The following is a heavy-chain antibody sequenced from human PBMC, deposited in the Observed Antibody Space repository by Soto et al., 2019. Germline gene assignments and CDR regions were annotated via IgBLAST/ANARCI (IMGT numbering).Heavy chain of an antibody. CDR3: ARQTYCSGGPCSPLFFDY. V-gene: IGHV5-51*01. J-gene: IGHJ4*02. Sequence: PGDSLKISCNGSGYSFSTHWIGWVRQMPGTGLEWMGIIYPGDSDTKYSPSFQGQVTISVDKSISTAYPQWSSLKASDTAMYYCARQTYCSGGPCSPLFFDYWGQGALVTVSS. D-gene: IGHD2-15*01. CDR1: GYSFSTHW. CDR2: IYPGDSDT.